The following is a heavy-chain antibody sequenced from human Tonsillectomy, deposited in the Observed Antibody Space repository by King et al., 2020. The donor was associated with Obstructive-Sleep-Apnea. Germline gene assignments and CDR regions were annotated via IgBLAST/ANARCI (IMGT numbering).Heavy chain of an antibody. CDR2: ISLNSGSI. CDR1: VFTFAYYA. J-gene: IGHJ4*02. Sequence: VQLVESGGGLVQPGRSLRLSCVASVFTFAYYAMHWVRQAPGKGLEWGSGISLNSGSIVSVDSVKGRFTISRDNVKKSLYLQMNSLRVEDTALYYCAKDKDSSGWYADYWGQGTLVTVSS. CDR3: AKDKDSSGWYADY. D-gene: IGHD6-19*01. V-gene: IGHV3-9*01.